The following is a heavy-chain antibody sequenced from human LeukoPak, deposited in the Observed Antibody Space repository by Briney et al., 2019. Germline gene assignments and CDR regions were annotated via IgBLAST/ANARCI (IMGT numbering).Heavy chain of an antibody. CDR3: VRGGDERVINWFDP. J-gene: IGHJ5*02. D-gene: IGHD2-21*01. CDR1: GYPFKNYW. Sequence: GESLQISCKGVGYPFKNYWIGWVRQLPGKGLEWMGMIYVDDYDTRYSPSFQGQVSISADKSITTAYLQWSSLKASDTAMYYCVRGGDERVINWFDPWGQGTLVTVSS. V-gene: IGHV5-51*01. CDR2: IYVDDYDT.